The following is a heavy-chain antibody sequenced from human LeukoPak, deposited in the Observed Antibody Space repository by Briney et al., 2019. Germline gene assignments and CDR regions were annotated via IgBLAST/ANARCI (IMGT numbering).Heavy chain of an antibody. CDR1: GFTLSNYS. CDR2: ISRSSSIM. CDR3: ARAKRNAFDI. V-gene: IGHV3-48*01. Sequence: GSLRLSCAASGFTLSNYSMNWVRQAPGKGLEWVSYISRSSSIMYYADSVKGRFTISRDNAKSSLYLQMNSLRAEDTAVYYCARAKRNAFDIWGQGTMVTVSS. J-gene: IGHJ3*02.